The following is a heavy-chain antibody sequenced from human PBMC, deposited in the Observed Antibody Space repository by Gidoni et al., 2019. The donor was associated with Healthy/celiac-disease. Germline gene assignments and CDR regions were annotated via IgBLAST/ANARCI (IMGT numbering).Heavy chain of an antibody. Sequence: EVQLLESGGGLVQHGGSLRLSCAASGFTFSSYAMSWVRQAPGKGLEWVSAISGSGGSTYYADSVKGRFTIARDNAKNTLYLQMNSLRAEDTAVYYCAKDGCTNGVCYSYYYGMDVWGQGTTVTVSS. CDR1: GFTFSSYA. D-gene: IGHD2-8*01. CDR3: AKDGCTNGVCYSYYYGMDV. V-gene: IGHV3-23*01. J-gene: IGHJ6*02. CDR2: ISGSGGST.